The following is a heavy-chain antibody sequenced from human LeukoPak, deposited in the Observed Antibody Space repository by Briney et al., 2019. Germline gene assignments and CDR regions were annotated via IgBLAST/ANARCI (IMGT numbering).Heavy chain of an antibody. CDR2: IKSKTDGGTT. CDR3: TTCSTSCSDFDY. V-gene: IGHV3-15*01. D-gene: IGHD2-2*01. CDR1: GFTFSNAW. J-gene: IGHJ4*02. Sequence: GGSLRLSCAASGFTFSNAWMSWVRQAPGKGLEWVGRIKSKTDGGTTDYAAPVKGRFTISRDDSKNTLYLQMNSLKIEDTAVYYCTTCSTSCSDFDYWGQGTLVTVSS.